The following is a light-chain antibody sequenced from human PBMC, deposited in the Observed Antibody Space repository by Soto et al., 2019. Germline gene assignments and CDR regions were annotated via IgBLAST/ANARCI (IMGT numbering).Light chain of an antibody. Sequence: LTQPASVSGSPEQSITISCTGTSSDVGSYNLVSWYQQHPGKAPKVMIYEATKRPSGVSNRFSGSKSGNTASLTISGLQAEDEADYYCCAYAGSGTVVFSGGTKVTVL. J-gene: IGLJ3*02. CDR2: EAT. CDR3: CAYAGSGTVV. V-gene: IGLV2-23*02. CDR1: SSDVGSYNL.